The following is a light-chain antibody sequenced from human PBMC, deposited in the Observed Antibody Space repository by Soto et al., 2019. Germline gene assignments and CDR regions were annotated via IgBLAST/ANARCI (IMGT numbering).Light chain of an antibody. V-gene: IGLV2-23*01. CDR3: CSYASSSTHV. CDR1: SSVVGNYNL. J-gene: IGLJ1*01. Sequence: SLLTQPAPLSGSPGQSITLSRPGNSSVVGNYNLVSWYQHDPGKAPKLLIYEGSKRPSGVSDRFSGSKSGNTASLTISGLQAEDEADYYCCSYASSSTHVFGTGTKVTVL. CDR2: EGS.